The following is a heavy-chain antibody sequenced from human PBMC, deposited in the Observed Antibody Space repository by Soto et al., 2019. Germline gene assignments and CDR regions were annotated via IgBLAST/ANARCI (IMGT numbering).Heavy chain of an antibody. J-gene: IGHJ4*02. V-gene: IGHV4-39*01. D-gene: IGHD3-16*01. CDR2: IDYVGNT. CDR3: VRGGLRYQQSSHYFDV. CDR1: GASISSSGYY. Sequence: QVQLQESGPGLVSPWGTLSLTCTVSGASISSSGYYWGWIRQAPGKGLQLIGRIDYVGNTYYDPSLKSRHAVSVDTSKNQIALELNSVTAAYAAVHYCVRGGLRYQQSSHYFDVWGQGNLVTVSS.